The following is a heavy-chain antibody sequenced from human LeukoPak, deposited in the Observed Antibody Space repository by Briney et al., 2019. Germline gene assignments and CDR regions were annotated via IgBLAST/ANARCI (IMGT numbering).Heavy chain of an antibody. J-gene: IGHJ5*02. CDR1: GGSIRSNW. CDR3: ATLDNSFDH. Sequence: SETLSLTCAVSGGSIRSNWWSWLCQPPGKGLEWIASIFYSGTIYNNPSLKSRTLISVDTSKNQFSLRLTSVTAADTAVYFCATLDNSFDHWGQGTLVTVSS. V-gene: IGHV4-30-4*01. CDR2: IFYSGTI.